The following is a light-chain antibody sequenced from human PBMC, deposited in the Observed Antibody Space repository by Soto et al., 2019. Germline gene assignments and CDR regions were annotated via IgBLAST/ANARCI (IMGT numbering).Light chain of an antibody. CDR1: QSISRY. Sequence: MQMTQSPSSLSASVGDSVTITCRASQSISRYLNWYQQKPGKAPKLLIYAASSWPSGVPSNFSASGSGTDFTLTISSLQPEDFATYYCQQSYSSPITFGPGTKVDIK. CDR3: QQSYSSPIT. CDR2: AAS. V-gene: IGKV1-39*01. J-gene: IGKJ3*01.